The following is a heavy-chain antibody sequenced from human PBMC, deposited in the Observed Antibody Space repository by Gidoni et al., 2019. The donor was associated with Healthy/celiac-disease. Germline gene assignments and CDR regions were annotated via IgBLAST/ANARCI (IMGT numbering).Heavy chain of an antibody. V-gene: IGHV3-30-3*01. Sequence: QVQLVESGGGVVQPGRSLRLSCAASGFTFSSYALPWVRPAPGKGLEWVAVIAYDGSNKYYADSVKGRFTSSRDNSKNTLYLQMNSLRAEDTAVYYCARNKGHYDFWSGYYGMGDYYGMDVWGQGTTVTVSS. J-gene: IGHJ6*02. CDR1: GFTFSSYA. CDR3: ARNKGHYDFWSGYYGMGDYYGMDV. CDR2: IAYDGSNK. D-gene: IGHD3-3*01.